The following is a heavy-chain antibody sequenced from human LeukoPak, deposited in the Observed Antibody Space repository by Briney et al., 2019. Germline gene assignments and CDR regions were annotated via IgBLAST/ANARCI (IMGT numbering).Heavy chain of an antibody. D-gene: IGHD4-11*01. Sequence: GASVKVSCKASGYSFTSYGFSWVRQAPGQGLEWMGWISAYNGNTNYAQNLQGRVTMTTDASTSTVYMELRSLRSDDTAMYYCGRWRESSNWPPGYLQYWGRGTLVIVSS. J-gene: IGHJ1*01. CDR3: GRWRESSNWPPGYLQY. CDR2: ISAYNGNT. CDR1: GYSFTSYG. V-gene: IGHV1-18*01.